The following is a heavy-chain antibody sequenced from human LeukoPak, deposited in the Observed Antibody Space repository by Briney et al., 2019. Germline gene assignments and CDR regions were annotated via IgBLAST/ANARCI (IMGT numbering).Heavy chain of an antibody. CDR1: GFTFDNYN. CDR3: ARSAGGNYFDY. J-gene: IGHJ4*02. D-gene: IGHD2-8*02. V-gene: IGHV3-21*01. CDR2: ISSGTNYI. Sequence: GGSLRLSCAASGFTFDNYNMNWGRQAPGKGLEWVSSISSGTNYIFEADSVKGRFTVTKDTALNSLSLQMNSLRADDTAVYYCARSAGGNYFDYWDQGTPVTVSS.